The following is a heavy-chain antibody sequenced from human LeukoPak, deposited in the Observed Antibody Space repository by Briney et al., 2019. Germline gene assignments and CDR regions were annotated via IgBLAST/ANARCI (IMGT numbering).Heavy chain of an antibody. D-gene: IGHD3-10*01. V-gene: IGHV3-7*01. Sequence: GGSLRLSCAASGFTSSDYWMTWVRQAPGKGLEWVANMNKDGSEKYYVDSVKGRFTISRDNAKNSVYLQMNSLRAEDTAVYYCVGRPDFVYYWGPGTLVTVSS. CDR3: VGRPDFVYY. CDR2: MNKDGSEK. J-gene: IGHJ4*02. CDR1: GFTSSDYW.